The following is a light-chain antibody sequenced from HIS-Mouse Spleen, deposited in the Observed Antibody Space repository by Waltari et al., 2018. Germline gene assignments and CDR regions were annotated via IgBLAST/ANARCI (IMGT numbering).Light chain of an antibody. CDR3: VLYMGSGISV. CDR1: SGSVSTSYY. V-gene: IGLV8-61*01. CDR2: STN. J-gene: IGLJ3*02. Sequence: QTVVTQEPSFSVSPGGTVTLTCGLSSGSVSTSYYPSGYPQTPGQAPRTLIYSTNTRSSGVPDRFSGSILGNKAALTITGAQADDESDYYCVLYMGSGISVFGGGTKLTVL.